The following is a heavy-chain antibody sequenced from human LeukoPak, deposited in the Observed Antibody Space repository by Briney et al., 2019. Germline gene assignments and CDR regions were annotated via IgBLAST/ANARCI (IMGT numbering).Heavy chain of an antibody. J-gene: IGHJ4*02. CDR3: AKPVSGSYSYQGGDY. D-gene: IGHD3-10*01. CDR1: GFSFSSYA. Sequence: GGSLRLSCAASGFSFSSYAMTWVRQAPGKGLEWVSAISGSGGSAYYADSVKGRFTISRDNSKNTLYLQMNSLRAEDTAVYYCAKPVSGSYSYQGGDYWGQGTLVTVSS. V-gene: IGHV3-23*01. CDR2: ISGSGGSA.